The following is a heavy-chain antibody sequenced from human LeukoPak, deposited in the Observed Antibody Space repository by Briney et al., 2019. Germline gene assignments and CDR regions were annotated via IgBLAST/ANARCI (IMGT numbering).Heavy chain of an antibody. J-gene: IGHJ4*02. Sequence: ASVTVSFTVSGNTLTESAVNWVRQAPGKGLEWMGGFDREVGEIVYAQKFKGRVTLTEDTSTDTAYMELSSLSSEDTAMYYCATDDPVMLTFGGVINLPFDYWGRGTLVTVSS. CDR3: ATDDPVMLTFGGVINLPFDY. CDR2: FDREVGEI. V-gene: IGHV1-24*01. CDR1: GNTLTESA. D-gene: IGHD3-16*02.